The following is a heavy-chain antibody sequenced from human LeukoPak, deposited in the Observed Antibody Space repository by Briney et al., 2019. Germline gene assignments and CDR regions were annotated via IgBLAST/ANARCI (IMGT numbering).Heavy chain of an antibody. J-gene: IGHJ4*02. D-gene: IGHD2-2*01. CDR1: GGSISSSSYY. Sequence: SETLSLTCTVSGGSISSSSYYWGWIRQPPGKGLEWIGSIYYSGSTYYNPSLKSRVTISVDTSKNQFSLKLSSVTAADTAVYYCARGGNVVVPAAMLLDYWGQGTLVTVSS. CDR2: IYYSGST. CDR3: ARGGNVVVPAAMLLDY. V-gene: IGHV4-39*07.